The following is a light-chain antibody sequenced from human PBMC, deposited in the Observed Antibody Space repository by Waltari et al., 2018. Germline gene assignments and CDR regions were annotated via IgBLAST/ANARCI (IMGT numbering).Light chain of an antibody. Sequence: EIVLTQSPAPLSLSPGERATPSCRASQSVSSYLAWYQQKPGQAPRLLIYDASNRATGIPARFSGSGSGTDFTLTISSLEPEDFAVYYCQQRSNWRELTFGGGTKVEIK. CDR1: QSVSSY. V-gene: IGKV3-11*01. J-gene: IGKJ4*01. CDR2: DAS. CDR3: QQRSNWRELT.